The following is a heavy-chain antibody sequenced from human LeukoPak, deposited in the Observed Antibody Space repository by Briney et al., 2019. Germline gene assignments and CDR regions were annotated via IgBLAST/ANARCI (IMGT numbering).Heavy chain of an antibody. CDR1: GFTFSSYA. V-gene: IGHV3-23*01. Sequence: GSLRLSCAASGFTFSSYAMSWVRQVPGKGLEWVSVISGSGDNTYYADSVKGRFTISRDNSKNTLYLQMNSLRAEDTAVYYCAKDTFPIPFDYWGQGTLVTVSS. CDR2: ISGSGDNT. J-gene: IGHJ4*02. D-gene: IGHD2-2*02. CDR3: AKDTFPIPFDY.